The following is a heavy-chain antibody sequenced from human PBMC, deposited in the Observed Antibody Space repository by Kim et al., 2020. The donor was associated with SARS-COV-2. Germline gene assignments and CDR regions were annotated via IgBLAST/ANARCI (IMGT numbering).Heavy chain of an antibody. J-gene: IGHJ4*02. CDR2: IKSKTDGGTT. D-gene: IGHD5-12*01. CDR1: GFTFSNAW. Sequence: GESLKISCAASGFTFSNAWMSWVRQAPGKGLEWVGRIKSKTDGGTTDYAAPVKGRFTISRDDSKNTLYLQMNSLKTEDTAVYYCTPAPFIYSGYDVFDYWGQGTLVTVSS. CDR3: TPAPFIYSGYDVFDY. V-gene: IGHV3-15*01.